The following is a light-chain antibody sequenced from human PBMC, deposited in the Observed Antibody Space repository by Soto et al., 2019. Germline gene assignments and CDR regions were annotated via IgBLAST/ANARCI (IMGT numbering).Light chain of an antibody. CDR2: GAS. Sequence: EIVMTQSPASLSVSPGETATLSCRAGQSVSSNLAWYQQKPGQAPRLLIYGASTRATGIPARFSGSGSGTEFTLTITSLQSEDFAVYYCQHYNNWPLTFGGGTKVESK. CDR3: QHYNNWPLT. J-gene: IGKJ4*01. CDR1: QSVSSN. V-gene: IGKV3-15*01.